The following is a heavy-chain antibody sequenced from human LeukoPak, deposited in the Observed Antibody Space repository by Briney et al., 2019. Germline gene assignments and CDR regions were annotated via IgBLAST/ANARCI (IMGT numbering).Heavy chain of an antibody. V-gene: IGHV3-30*01. CDR3: AREFWGGYLDY. Sequence: PGGSLRLSCAASGFTFSSYAMHWVRQAPGKGLEWVAVISYDGSNKYYADSVKGRFTISRDNSKNTLYLQMNSLRAEDTAVYYCAREFWGGYLDYWGQGTLVTVSS. J-gene: IGHJ4*02. D-gene: IGHD7-27*01. CDR2: ISYDGSNK. CDR1: GFTFSSYA.